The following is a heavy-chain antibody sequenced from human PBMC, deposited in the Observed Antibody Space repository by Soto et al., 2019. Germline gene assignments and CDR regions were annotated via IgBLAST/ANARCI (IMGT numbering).Heavy chain of an antibody. V-gene: IGHV1-3*01. Sequence: QVQLVQSGAEVKKPGASVKVSCKDSGYTCRTYPMHWVRQAPGRGLEWMGWINAANGDTGYSRTFQDRVTISRDIYASTAYMELSSLRSEDTAVYYCARKDYYGSGIYYFDHWGQGTLVTVS. J-gene: IGHJ4*02. CDR3: ARKDYYGSGIYYFDH. D-gene: IGHD3-10*01. CDR2: INAANGDT. CDR1: GYTCRTYP.